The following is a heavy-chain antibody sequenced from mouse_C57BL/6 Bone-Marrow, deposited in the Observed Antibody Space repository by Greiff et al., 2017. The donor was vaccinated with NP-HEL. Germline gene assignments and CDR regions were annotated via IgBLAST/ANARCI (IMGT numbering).Heavy chain of an antibody. CDR3: AKANWDFLFDY. V-gene: IGHV1-82*01. Sequence: VQRVESGPELVKPGASVKISCKASGYAFSSSWMNWVKQRPGKGLEWIGRIYPGDGDTNYNGKFKGKATLTADKSSSTAYMQLSSLTSEDSAVYFCAKANWDFLFDYWGQGTTLTVSS. CDR1: GYAFSSSW. J-gene: IGHJ2*01. D-gene: IGHD4-1*01. CDR2: IYPGDGDT.